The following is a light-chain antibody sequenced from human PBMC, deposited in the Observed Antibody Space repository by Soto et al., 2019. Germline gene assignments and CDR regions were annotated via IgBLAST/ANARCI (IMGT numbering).Light chain of an antibody. CDR1: QDISKY. V-gene: IGKV1-33*01. CDR3: QQYDQWPIT. J-gene: IGKJ4*01. Sequence: DIQMTQSASSLPASVGDTVTISCQASQDISKYLNWFQQKPGKAPKLLIYDVFNVETGVPSRFSGRGSGTDFTLIISNLQPEDFATSYCQQYDQWPITFGGGTKVDI. CDR2: DVF.